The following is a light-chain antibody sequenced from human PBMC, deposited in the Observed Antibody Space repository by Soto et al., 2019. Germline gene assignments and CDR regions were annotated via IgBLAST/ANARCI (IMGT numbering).Light chain of an antibody. CDR2: EVS. J-gene: IGLJ1*01. CDR1: SSDVGGYNY. CDR3: SSYAGSNKSV. V-gene: IGLV2-8*01. Sequence: QSVLTQPPSASGSPGQSVTISCTGTSSDVGGYNYVSWYQQHPGKAPKLMIYEVSKRPSGVPDRFSGSKSGNTASLTVSGLRPEDEADYYCSSYAGSNKSVFGTGTKVTV.